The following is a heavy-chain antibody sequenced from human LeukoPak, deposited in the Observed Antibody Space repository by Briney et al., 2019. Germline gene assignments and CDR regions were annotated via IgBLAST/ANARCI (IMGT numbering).Heavy chain of an antibody. D-gene: IGHD3-10*01. CDR2: IKQDGSEK. CDR1: GFTFSSYW. Sequence: QSGGSLRLSCAASGFTFSSYWMSWVRQAPGKGLEWVANIKQDGSEKYYVDSVKGRFTIPRDNAKNSLYLQMNSLRAEDTAVYYCAKYRAYYYGSGSYPDYWGQGTLVTVSS. V-gene: IGHV3-7*03. CDR3: AKYRAYYYGSGSYPDY. J-gene: IGHJ4*02.